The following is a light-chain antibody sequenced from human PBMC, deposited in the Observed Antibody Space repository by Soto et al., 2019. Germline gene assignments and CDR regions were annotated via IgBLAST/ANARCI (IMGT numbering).Light chain of an antibody. CDR1: SSDVGGYNY. J-gene: IGLJ1*01. Sequence: QSALTQPASGSGSPGQSITISCTGTSSDVGGYNYVSWYQQHPGKAPKLMIYDVSNRPSGVSNRFSGSKSGNTASLTISGLQAEDEADYYCSSYTSSSPLAFGTGTKVTVL. V-gene: IGLV2-14*01. CDR2: DVS. CDR3: SSYTSSSPLA.